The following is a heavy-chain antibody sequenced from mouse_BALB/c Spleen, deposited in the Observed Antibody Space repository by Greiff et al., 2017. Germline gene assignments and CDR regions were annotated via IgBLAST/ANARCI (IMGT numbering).Heavy chain of an antibody. D-gene: IGHD1-2*01. Sequence: QVQLQQPGAELVMPGASVKMSCKASGYTFTDYWMHWVKQRPGQGLEWIGAIDTSDSYTSYNQKFKGKATLTVDESSSTAYMQLSSLTSEDSAVYYCTIGLRLGWFAYWGQGTLVTVSA. J-gene: IGHJ3*01. CDR2: IDTSDSYT. CDR1: GYTFTDYW. CDR3: TIGLRLGWFAY. V-gene: IGHV1-69*01.